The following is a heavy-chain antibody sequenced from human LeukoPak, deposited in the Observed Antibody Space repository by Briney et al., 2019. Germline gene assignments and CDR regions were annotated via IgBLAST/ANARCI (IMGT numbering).Heavy chain of an antibody. CDR3: ARHYGP. CDR2: IYDSGST. V-gene: IGHV4-59*05. J-gene: IGHJ5*02. CDR1: GGSINNHI. Sequence: SETLSLTCSASGGSINNHIWSWIRQPPGKGLEWIGSIYDSGSTYYNPTLKSRVTISVDTSKNQFSLKLNSVTAADTAVYYCARHYGPWGQGTLVTVSS. D-gene: IGHD3-16*01.